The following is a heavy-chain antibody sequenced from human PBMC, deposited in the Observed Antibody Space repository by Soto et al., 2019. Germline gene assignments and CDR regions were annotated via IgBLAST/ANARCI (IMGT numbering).Heavy chain of an antibody. V-gene: IGHV4-31*03. J-gene: IGHJ5*02. Sequence: SETLSLTCTVSGGSISSGGYYWSWIRQHPGKGLEWIGYIYYSGSTYYNPSLKSRVTISVEKSKNQFSLKLSSVTAADTAVYYCARLTWADYGGIFDPWGQGTLVTVSS. D-gene: IGHD4-17*01. CDR3: ARLTWADYGGIFDP. CDR1: GGSISSGGYY. CDR2: IYYSGST.